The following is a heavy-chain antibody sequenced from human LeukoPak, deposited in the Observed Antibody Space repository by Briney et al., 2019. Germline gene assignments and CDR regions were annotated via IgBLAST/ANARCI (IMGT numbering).Heavy chain of an antibody. D-gene: IGHD6-13*01. CDR2: ISGYNDNT. Sequence: ASVKVSCKASGYTFTSYGISWVRQAPGQGLEWMGWISGYNDNTNYAQNLQGRVTMTTDTSTSTAYMELRSLRSDDTAVYYCARGRYPHTSSWYGDAFDIWGQGTMVTVSS. V-gene: IGHV1-18*01. J-gene: IGHJ3*02. CDR3: ARGRYPHTSSWYGDAFDI. CDR1: GYTFTSYG.